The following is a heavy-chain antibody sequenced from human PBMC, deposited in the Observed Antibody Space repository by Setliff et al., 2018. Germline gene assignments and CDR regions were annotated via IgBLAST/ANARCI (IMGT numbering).Heavy chain of an antibody. CDR3: VRPGGTTVVARHFDY. D-gene: IGHD2-15*01. CDR2: ISYSGTP. Sequence: SETLSLTCTVSDDSFTSSRYYWGWIRQAPGSGLEWIDSISYSGTPYYNASVESRVAISIDTSRNQFSLELRSVTVADTATYYCVRPGGTTVVARHFDYWGSGSLVTVS. V-gene: IGHV4-39*01. J-gene: IGHJ4*01. CDR1: DDSFTSSRYY.